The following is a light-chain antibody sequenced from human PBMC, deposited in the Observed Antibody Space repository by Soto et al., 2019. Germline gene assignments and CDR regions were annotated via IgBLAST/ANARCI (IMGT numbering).Light chain of an antibody. J-gene: IGKJ5*01. CDR1: QSISTY. Sequence: DIQMTQSPSSLSASVGNRVTIAWRASQSISTYLNWYQKKPGKAPNLLIYDASRLQSGVPSRFSGSGGGTDFTLSISSVQPEEFATYFCQQSYMDPITFGQGTRLEIK. CDR2: DAS. V-gene: IGKV1-39*01. CDR3: QQSYMDPIT.